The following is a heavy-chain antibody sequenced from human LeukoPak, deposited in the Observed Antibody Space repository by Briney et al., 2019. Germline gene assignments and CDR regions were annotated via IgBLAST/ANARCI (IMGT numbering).Heavy chain of an antibody. Sequence: SETLSLTCAVSGGSISSSNWWSWVRQPPGKGLEWIGEIYHSGSTNYNPSLKSRVTISVDTSKNQFSLKLSSVTAADTAVYYCARDASSGWSDFDYWGQGTLVTVSS. CDR1: GGSISSSNW. V-gene: IGHV4-4*02. CDR2: IYHSGST. D-gene: IGHD6-19*01. J-gene: IGHJ4*02. CDR3: ARDASSGWSDFDY.